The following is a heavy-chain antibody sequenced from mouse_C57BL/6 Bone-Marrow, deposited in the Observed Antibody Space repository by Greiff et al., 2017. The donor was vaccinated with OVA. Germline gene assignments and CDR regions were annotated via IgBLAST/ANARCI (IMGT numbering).Heavy chain of an antibody. CDR2: IYPSDSET. Sequence: QVQLQQPGAELVRPGSSVKLSCKASGYTFTSYWMDWVKQRPGQGLEWIGNIYPSDSETHYNQKFKDKATLTVDKSSSTAYMQLSSLTSEDSAVYYCARSGTGWFADWGQGTLVTVSA. J-gene: IGHJ3*01. CDR1: GYTFTSYW. D-gene: IGHD4-1*01. V-gene: IGHV1-61*01. CDR3: ARSGTGWFAD.